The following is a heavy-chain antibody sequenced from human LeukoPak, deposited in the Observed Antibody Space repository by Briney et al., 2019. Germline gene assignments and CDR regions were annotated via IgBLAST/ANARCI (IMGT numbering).Heavy chain of an antibody. D-gene: IGHD6-13*01. J-gene: IGHJ4*01. V-gene: IGHV3-7*01. CDR1: GFTFSSYW. Sequence: GRSLRLSCAVSGFTFSSYWMNWVRQAPGKGLEGVASIRLDGGEKSYVDSVKGRFTISRDNTKNSLYLQMSSLRAEDTAVYFCARDGAAAGLYFDLWGQGTLVTVSS. CDR3: ARDGAAAGLYFDL. CDR2: IRLDGGEK.